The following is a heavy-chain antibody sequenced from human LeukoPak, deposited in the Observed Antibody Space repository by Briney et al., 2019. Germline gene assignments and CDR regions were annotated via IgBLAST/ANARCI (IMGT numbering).Heavy chain of an antibody. D-gene: IGHD3-3*01. V-gene: IGHV4-61*02. CDR2: IYTSGST. CDR3: ARGDFWSGYYFDY. CDR1: GGSISSGSYY. J-gene: IGHJ4*02. Sequence: PSQTLSLTCTVSGGSISSGSYYWSWIRQPAGKGLEWIGRIYTSGSTNYNPSLKSRVTISVDTSKNQFSLKLSSVTAADTAVYYCARGDFWSGYYFDYWGQGTLDTVSS.